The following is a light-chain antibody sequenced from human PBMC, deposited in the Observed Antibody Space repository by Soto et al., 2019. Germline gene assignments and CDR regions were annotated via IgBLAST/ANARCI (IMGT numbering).Light chain of an antibody. J-gene: IGLJ1*01. CDR2: DVS. CDR3: CSYAGSYTHV. V-gene: IGLV2-11*01. Sequence: QSALTQPRSVSGSPGQSVTISCTGTSSDVGGYNYVSWYQQLPGKAPKLMIYDVSKRPSGVPDRFSGSKSGNTASLTISGLQAEDEADYYCCSYAGSYTHVFGTGTKLTFL. CDR1: SSDVGGYNY.